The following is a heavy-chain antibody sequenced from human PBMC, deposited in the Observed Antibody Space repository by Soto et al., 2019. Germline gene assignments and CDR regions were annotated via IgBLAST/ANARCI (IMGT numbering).Heavy chain of an antibody. J-gene: IGHJ4*02. V-gene: IGHV3-23*01. Sequence: GGSLRLSCAASGFTFSSYAMSWIRQAPGKGLEWVSAISGSGGSTYYADSVKGRFTISRDNSKNTLYLQMNSLRAEDTAVYYCAKDDQVVVAANGFDYWGQGTLVTVYS. CDR1: GFTFSSYA. D-gene: IGHD2-15*01. CDR2: ISGSGGST. CDR3: AKDDQVVVAANGFDY.